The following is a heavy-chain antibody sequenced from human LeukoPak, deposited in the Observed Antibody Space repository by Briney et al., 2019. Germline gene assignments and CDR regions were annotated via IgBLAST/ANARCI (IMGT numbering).Heavy chain of an antibody. D-gene: IGHD3-3*01. CDR1: GFTFSSYG. CDR3: AKVSHSNYDFWSGYYLDY. J-gene: IGHJ4*02. CDR2: IRYDGSNK. V-gene: IGHV3-30*02. Sequence: PGGSLRLSCAASGFTFSSYGMHWVRQAPGKGLEWVAFIRYDGSNKYYADSVKGRFTISRDTSKNTLYLQMNSLRAEDTAVYYCAKVSHSNYDFWSGYYLDYWGQGTLVTVSS.